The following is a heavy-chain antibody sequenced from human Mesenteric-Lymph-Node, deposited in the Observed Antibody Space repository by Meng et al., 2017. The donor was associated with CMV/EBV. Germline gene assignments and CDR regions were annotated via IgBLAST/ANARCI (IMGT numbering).Heavy chain of an antibody. CDR3: ARGGGSYPGGRFDF. CDR2: INPNSGAK. CDR1: GYTFTDYY. Sequence: ASVKVSCKTSGYTFTDYYMHWVRQAPGQGLEWMGWINPNSGAKTYGHKFKGRVTMTRDTPIRTAYMELTSLTSDDTAVYYCARGGGSYPGGRFDFWGQGTLVTVSS. J-gene: IGHJ4*02. D-gene: IGHD1-26*01. V-gene: IGHV1-2*02.